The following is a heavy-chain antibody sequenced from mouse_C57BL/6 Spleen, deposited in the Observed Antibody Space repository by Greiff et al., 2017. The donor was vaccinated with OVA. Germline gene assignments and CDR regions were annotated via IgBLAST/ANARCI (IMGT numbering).Heavy chain of an antibody. CDR3: ARSLWSWYFDV. D-gene: IGHD1-1*02. CDR1: GYTFTDYY. V-gene: IGHV1-26*01. J-gene: IGHJ1*03. CDR2: INPNNGGT. Sequence: EVQLQQSGPELVKPGASVKISCKASGYTFTDYYMNWVKQSHGKSLEWIGDINPNNGGTSYNQKFKGKATLTVDKSSSTAYMELRSLTSEDSAVYYCARSLWSWYFDVWGTGTTVTVSS.